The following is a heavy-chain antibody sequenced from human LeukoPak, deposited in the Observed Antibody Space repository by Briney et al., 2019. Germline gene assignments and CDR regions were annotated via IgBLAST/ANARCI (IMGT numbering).Heavy chain of an antibody. D-gene: IGHD6-19*01. Sequence: GGSLRLSCAASGFTFSSYEMDWVRQAPGKGLEWVSYISGSGTTIYYADSVKGRFTISRDNARHSLYLQMNSLRADDTAVYYCARDGIMTTSGWDFDYWGQGTLVTVSS. V-gene: IGHV3-48*03. CDR3: ARDGIMTTSGWDFDY. CDR1: GFTFSSYE. CDR2: ISGSGTTI. J-gene: IGHJ4*02.